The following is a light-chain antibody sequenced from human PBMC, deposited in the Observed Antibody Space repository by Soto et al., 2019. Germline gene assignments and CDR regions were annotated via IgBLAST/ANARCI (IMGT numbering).Light chain of an antibody. V-gene: IGLV2-8*01. J-gene: IGLJ1*01. Sequence: QSVLTQPPSASGSPGQSVTIPCTGTSSDVGGYNYVSWYQQHPGKVPKLVVYEVNKRPSGVPDRFSGSKSGNTASLTVSGLQAEDEADYYCTSYAGGNNVFGTGTKLTVL. CDR2: EVN. CDR3: TSYAGGNNV. CDR1: SSDVGGYNY.